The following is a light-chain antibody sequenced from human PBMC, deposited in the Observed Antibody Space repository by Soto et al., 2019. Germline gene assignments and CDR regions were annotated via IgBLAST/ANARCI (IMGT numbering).Light chain of an antibody. Sequence: DIHMTQSPSSLSASVGDRFTITCRASQSISSYLNWYQQKPGKAPKLLIYAASSLQSGVPSRSSGSGSGTDFTLTISSLQPEDLETYYCQQSYSNPWAFGQGTKVDIK. CDR2: AAS. CDR1: QSISSY. CDR3: QQSYSNPWA. J-gene: IGKJ1*01. V-gene: IGKV1-39*01.